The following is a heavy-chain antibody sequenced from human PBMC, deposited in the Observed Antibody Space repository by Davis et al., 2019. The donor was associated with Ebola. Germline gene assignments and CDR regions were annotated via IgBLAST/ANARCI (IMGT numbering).Heavy chain of an antibody. CDR1: GFTVSSNY. CDR2: IYSGGST. D-gene: IGHD4-17*01. CDR3: ARDHHGMTTVIYYYYYGMDV. V-gene: IGHV3-53*01. J-gene: IGHJ6*02. Sequence: GGSLRLSCAASGFTVSSNYMSWVRQAPGKGLEWVTVIYSGGSTYYADSVKGRFTISRHNSKNTLYLQMNSLRAEDTAVYYCARDHHGMTTVIYYYYYGMDVWGQGTTVTVSS.